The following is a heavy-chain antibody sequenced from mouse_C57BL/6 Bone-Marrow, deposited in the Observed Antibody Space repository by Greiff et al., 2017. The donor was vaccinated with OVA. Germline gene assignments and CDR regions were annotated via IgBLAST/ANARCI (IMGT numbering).Heavy chain of an antibody. CDR1: GYSITSDYA. CDR3: ARTFYDGYYFDY. D-gene: IGHD2-3*01. CDR2: ISYSGST. V-gene: IGHV3-2*02. J-gene: IGHJ2*01. Sequence: EVQLQQSGPGLVKPSQSLSLTCTVPGYSITSDYAWNWIRQFPGNKLEWMGYISYSGSTSYNPSLKSRISITRDTSKNQFFLQLNSVTTEDTATYYCARTFYDGYYFDYWGQGTTLTVSS.